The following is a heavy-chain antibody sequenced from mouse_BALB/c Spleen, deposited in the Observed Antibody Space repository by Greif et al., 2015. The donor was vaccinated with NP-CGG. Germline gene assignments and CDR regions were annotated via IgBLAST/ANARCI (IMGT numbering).Heavy chain of an antibody. CDR3: ARGAYYRYDGAMDY. D-gene: IGHD2-14*01. V-gene: IGHV1-54*01. Sequence: QVQLQQSGAELVRPGTSVKVSCKASGYAFTNYLIEWVKLRPGQGLEWIGVINPGSGGTNYNEKFKGKATLTADKSSSTAYMQLSSLTSDDSAVYFCARGAYYRYDGAMDYWGQGTSVTVPS. CDR1: GYAFTNYL. CDR2: INPGSGGT. J-gene: IGHJ4*01.